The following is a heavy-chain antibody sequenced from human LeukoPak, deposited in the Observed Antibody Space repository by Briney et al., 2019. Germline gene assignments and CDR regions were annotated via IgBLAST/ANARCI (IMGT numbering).Heavy chain of an antibody. V-gene: IGHV3-21*01. Sequence: GGSLRLSCAASGFTFSSYSMNWVRQAPGKGLEWVSSISSSSSYIYYADSVKGRFTISRDNAKNSLYLQMNSLRAEDTAVYYCATKTYGYCSSTSCYGQDYYYYCMDVWGKGTTVTVSS. D-gene: IGHD2-2*01. CDR3: ATKTYGYCSSTSCYGQDYYYYCMDV. J-gene: IGHJ6*03. CDR2: ISSSSSYI. CDR1: GFTFSSYS.